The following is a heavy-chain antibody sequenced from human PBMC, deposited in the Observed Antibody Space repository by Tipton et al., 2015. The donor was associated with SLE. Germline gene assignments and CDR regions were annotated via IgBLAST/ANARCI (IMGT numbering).Heavy chain of an antibody. V-gene: IGHV4-59*12. Sequence: TLSLTCTVSGGSISSYYWSWIRQPPGKGLEWIGYIYNSGSTNYNPSLKSRVTISVDTSKNQFSLKLSSVTAADTAVYYCARVLVATIYYFDYWGQGTLVTVSS. J-gene: IGHJ4*02. CDR3: ARVLVATIYYFDY. CDR1: GGSISSYY. D-gene: IGHD5-12*01. CDR2: IYNSGST.